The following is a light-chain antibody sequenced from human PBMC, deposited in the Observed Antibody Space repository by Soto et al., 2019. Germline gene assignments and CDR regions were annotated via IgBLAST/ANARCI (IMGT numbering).Light chain of an antibody. CDR1: SSDVGGYNY. CDR2: DVT. CDR3: SSYAGSGNRV. V-gene: IGLV2-8*01. J-gene: IGLJ3*02. Sequence: QSALTQPPSTSGSPGQSVTISCTGTSSDVGGYNYVSWYQQHPGKAPKLMIYDVTKRPSGVPDRFSGSKSGNTASLTVSGLQAEDEADYYCSSYAGSGNRVFGGGTKLTVL.